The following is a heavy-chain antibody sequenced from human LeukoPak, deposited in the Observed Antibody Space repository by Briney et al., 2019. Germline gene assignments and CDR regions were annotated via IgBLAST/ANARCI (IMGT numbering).Heavy chain of an antibody. Sequence: GGSLRLSCAASGFTFDDYAMHWVRQAPGKGLEWVSGISWNSGSIGYADSVKGRFTISRDNAKNSLYLQMNSLRAEDTALYYCAKENWNEPYFDYWGQGTLVTVSS. D-gene: IGHD1-1*01. J-gene: IGHJ4*02. V-gene: IGHV3-9*01. CDR1: GFTFDDYA. CDR2: ISWNSGSI. CDR3: AKENWNEPYFDY.